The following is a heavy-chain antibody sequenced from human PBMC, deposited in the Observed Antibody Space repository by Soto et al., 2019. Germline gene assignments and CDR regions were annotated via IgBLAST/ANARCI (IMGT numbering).Heavy chain of an antibody. J-gene: IGHJ4*02. CDR3: AKYPRGTADYYFDY. D-gene: IGHD6-13*01. V-gene: IGHV3-23*01. Sequence: EVQLLESGGGLVQPGGSLRLSCAASGFTFSSYAMSWVRQAPGKGLEWVLGISGSGGSTYYADSVKGRFTISRDNSKNTLYLQMSSLRAEDTAVYYCAKYPRGTADYYFDYWGQGTLVTVSS. CDR1: GFTFSSYA. CDR2: ISGSGGST.